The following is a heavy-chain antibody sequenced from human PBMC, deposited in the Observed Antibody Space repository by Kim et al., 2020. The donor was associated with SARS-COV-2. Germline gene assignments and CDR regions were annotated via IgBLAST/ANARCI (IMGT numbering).Heavy chain of an antibody. CDR1: GYTFTSYD. V-gene: IGHV1-8*01. D-gene: IGHD3-10*01. CDR2: MNPNSGNT. Sequence: ASVKVSCKASGYTFTSYDINWVRQATGQGLEWMGWMNPNSGNTGYAQKFQGRVTMTRNTSISTAYMELSSLRSEDTAVYYCARVGFGELHYYYGMDVWGQGTTVTVSS. J-gene: IGHJ6*02. CDR3: ARVGFGELHYYYGMDV.